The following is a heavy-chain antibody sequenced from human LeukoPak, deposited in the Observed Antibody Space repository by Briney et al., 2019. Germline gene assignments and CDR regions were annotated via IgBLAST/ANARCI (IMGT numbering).Heavy chain of an antibody. CDR3: ARLEHYGDYYFDY. D-gene: IGHD4-17*01. CDR1: GGSFSGYY. Sequence: SETLSLTCAVYGGSFSGYYWSWIRQPPGKGLEWIGEINHSGSTNYNPSLKSRVTISVDTSKNQFSLKLSSVTAADTAVYYCARLEHYGDYYFDYWGQGTLVTVSS. J-gene: IGHJ4*02. V-gene: IGHV4-34*01. CDR2: INHSGST.